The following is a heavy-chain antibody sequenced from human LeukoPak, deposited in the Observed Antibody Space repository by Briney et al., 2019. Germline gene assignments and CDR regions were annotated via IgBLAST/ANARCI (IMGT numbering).Heavy chain of an antibody. Sequence: PGGSLRLSCAASGFTFSSYAMHWVRQAPGKGLEWVAVISYDGSNKYYADSVKCRFTISRDNSKNTLYLQMNSLRAEDTAVYYCARVGIAAAGTGFYRGWFDPWGQGTLVTVSS. CDR2: ISYDGSNK. J-gene: IGHJ5*02. CDR1: GFTFSSYA. V-gene: IGHV3-30*01. D-gene: IGHD6-13*01. CDR3: ARVGIAAAGTGFYRGWFDP.